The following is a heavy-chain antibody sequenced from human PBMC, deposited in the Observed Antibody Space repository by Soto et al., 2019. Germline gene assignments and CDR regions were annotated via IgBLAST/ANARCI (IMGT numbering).Heavy chain of an antibody. J-gene: IGHJ4*02. Sequence: EVQLVESGGGLVQPGGSLRLSCAASGFTFSSYWMSWVRQAPGKGLEWVANIKQDGSEKYYVDSVKGRFTISRDNAKNSLYLQMNSLRAEDTAVYYCARDFSYDFWSGYLRYPSFDYWGQGTLVTVSS. CDR1: GFTFSSYW. V-gene: IGHV3-7*03. CDR2: IKQDGSEK. CDR3: ARDFSYDFWSGYLRYPSFDY. D-gene: IGHD3-3*01.